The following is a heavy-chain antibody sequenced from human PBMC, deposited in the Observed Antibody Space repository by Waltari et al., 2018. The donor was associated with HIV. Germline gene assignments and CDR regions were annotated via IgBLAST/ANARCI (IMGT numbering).Heavy chain of an antibody. V-gene: IGHV4-34*01. CDR2: ISPSRST. CDR1: GWSFSGYY. J-gene: IGHJ5*01. D-gene: IGHD4-17*01. CDR3: ASRGAPTPVTTDS. Sequence: QMQLQQWGAGPLKPSETLSLTCAVQGWSFSGYYWSWIRQPPGKWLAWLGEISPSRSTKYNPSLESRVTRSLDTSKNQFSLRLKSVTAADTAVFYCASRGAPTPVTTDSWGQGTLVIVSS.